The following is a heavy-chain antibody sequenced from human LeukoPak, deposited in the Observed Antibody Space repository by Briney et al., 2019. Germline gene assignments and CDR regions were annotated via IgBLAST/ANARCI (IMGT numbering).Heavy chain of an antibody. CDR3: VRDVGMPPTSPLLPLFDI. CDR1: GYTFTSYG. J-gene: IGHJ3*02. CDR2: ISAYNGNT. Sequence: GASVKVSCKASGYTFTSYGISWVRQAPGQGLEWMGWISAYNGNTNYAQKLQGRVTMTTDTSTSTAYMELRNLRSDDTAVYYCVRDVGMPPTSPLLPLFDIWGQGTTVTVSS. D-gene: IGHD5-24*01. V-gene: IGHV1-18*01.